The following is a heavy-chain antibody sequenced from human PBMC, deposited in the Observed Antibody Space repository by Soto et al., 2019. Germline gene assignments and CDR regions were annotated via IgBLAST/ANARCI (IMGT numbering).Heavy chain of an antibody. J-gene: IGHJ5*02. CDR1: GGSISSGGYY. V-gene: IGHV4-31*03. D-gene: IGHD6-25*01. CDR3: ARSAAGLSNWFDP. CDR2: IYYSGST. Sequence: SETLSLTCTVSGGSISSGGYYWSWIRQRPGKGLEWIGYIYYSGSTYYNPSLKSRVTISVDTSKNQFSLKLSSVTAADTAVYYCARSAAGLSNWFDPWGQGTLVTVSS.